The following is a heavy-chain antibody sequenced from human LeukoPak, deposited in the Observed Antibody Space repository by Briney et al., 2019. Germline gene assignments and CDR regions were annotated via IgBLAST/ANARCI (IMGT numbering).Heavy chain of an antibody. V-gene: IGHV1-69*13. Sequence: GASVKVSCKASGGTFTSYAISWVRQAPGQGLEWMGGIIPIFGTANYAQKFQGRVTITADESTSTAYMELSSLRSEDTAVYYCARERQQLVGRVDYWGQGTLVTVSS. CDR3: ARERQQLVGRVDY. CDR1: GGTFTSYA. J-gene: IGHJ4*02. CDR2: IIPIFGTA. D-gene: IGHD6-13*01.